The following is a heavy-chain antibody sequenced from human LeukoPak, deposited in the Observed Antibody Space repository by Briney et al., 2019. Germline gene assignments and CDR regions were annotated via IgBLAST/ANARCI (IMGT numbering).Heavy chain of an antibody. Sequence: GGSLRLSCAASGFTFDDYAMHWVRQAPGKGLEWVSGISWNSGSIGYADSVKGRFTISRDNAKNSLYLQMNSLRAEDTALYYCVKAGVFSYWGQGTLVTVSS. J-gene: IGHJ4*02. V-gene: IGHV3-9*01. CDR2: ISWNSGSI. CDR1: GFTFDDYA. CDR3: VKAGVFSY. D-gene: IGHD2-8*01.